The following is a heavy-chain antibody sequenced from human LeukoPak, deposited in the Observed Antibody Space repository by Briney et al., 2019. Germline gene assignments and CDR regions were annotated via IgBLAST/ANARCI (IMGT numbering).Heavy chain of an antibody. J-gene: IGHJ6*02. CDR1: GGSFSGYY. Sequence: PSETLSLTCAVYGGSFSGYYWSWIRQPPGKGLEWIGEINHSGSTNYNPSLKSRVTISVDTSKNQFSLKLSSVTAADTAVYYCARESITMVRGVMNYYYYYGMDVWGQGTTVTVSS. CDR3: ARESITMVRGVMNYYYYYGMDV. D-gene: IGHD3-10*01. V-gene: IGHV4-34*01. CDR2: INHSGST.